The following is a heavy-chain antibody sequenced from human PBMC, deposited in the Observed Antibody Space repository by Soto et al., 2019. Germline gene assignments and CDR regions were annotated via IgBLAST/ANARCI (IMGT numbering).Heavy chain of an antibody. V-gene: IGHV3-33*01. J-gene: IGHJ6*02. CDR2: IWYDGSNK. CDR3: ARDQFCSSTSCFDSAYYYGMDV. Sequence: PVGFLRLSCAASGFTFSSYGMHWVRQAPGKGLEWVAVIWYDGSNKYYADSVKGRFTISRDNSKNTLYLQMNSLRAEDTAVYYCARDQFCSSTSCFDSAYYYGMDVWGQGTTVTV. D-gene: IGHD2-2*01. CDR1: GFTFSSYG.